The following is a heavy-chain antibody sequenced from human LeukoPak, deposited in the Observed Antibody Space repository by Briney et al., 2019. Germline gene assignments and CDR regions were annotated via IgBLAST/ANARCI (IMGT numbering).Heavy chain of an antibody. Sequence: PGGSLRLSCVASGYRYSHYGMHWIRQAPGKGLEWVALRWYDGSKKYYTESVKGRFTISRDISKNTLYLQMDSLRDEDTAVYYCARDPATVTSYFDLWGQGTLVSVSS. CDR1: GYRYSHYG. D-gene: IGHD4-17*01. V-gene: IGHV3-33*01. CDR3: ARDPATVTSYFDL. J-gene: IGHJ4*02. CDR2: RWYDGSKK.